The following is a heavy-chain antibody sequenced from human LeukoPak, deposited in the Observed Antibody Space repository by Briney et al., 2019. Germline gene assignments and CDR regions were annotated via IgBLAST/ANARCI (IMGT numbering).Heavy chain of an antibody. CDR2: ISGSGGST. V-gene: IGHV3-23*01. Sequence: GGSLRLSCAASGFTFSSYAMSWVRQAPGKGLEWVSAISGSGGSTYYADSVEGRFTISRDNSKNTLYLQMNSLRAEDTAVYYCAKSREVLVVVAAFDYWVQGTLVTVSS. CDR1: GFTFSSYA. D-gene: IGHD2-15*01. CDR3: AKSREVLVVVAAFDY. J-gene: IGHJ4*02.